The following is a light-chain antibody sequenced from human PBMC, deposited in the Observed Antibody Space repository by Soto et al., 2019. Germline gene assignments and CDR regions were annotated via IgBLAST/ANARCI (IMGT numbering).Light chain of an antibody. Sequence: QSALTQPASVSGSPGQSITISCTGTSSDVGVYKYVSWYQQHPGKAPKVMIYEVSNRPSGISYRFSGSKSGNTASLTISELQAEDEADYYCSSYTTISTLVFGGGTKLTVL. CDR2: EVS. CDR3: SSYTTISTLV. V-gene: IGLV2-14*01. J-gene: IGLJ2*01. CDR1: SSDVGVYKY.